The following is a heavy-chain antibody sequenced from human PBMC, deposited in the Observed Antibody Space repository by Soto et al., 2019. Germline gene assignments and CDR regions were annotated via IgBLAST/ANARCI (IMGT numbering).Heavy chain of an antibody. CDR3: AKEVEQLATYGMDV. J-gene: IGHJ6*02. V-gene: IGHV3-30*18. Sequence: GGSLRLSCAASGFTFSSFGMHWVRQAPGKGLEWVAFISYDGGKKHYTESVLGRFTISRDNSRNTLYLQMNSLRTEDTAVYYCAKEVEQLATYGMDVWGQGTTVTVSS. CDR1: GFTFSSFG. D-gene: IGHD6-6*01. CDR2: ISYDGGKK.